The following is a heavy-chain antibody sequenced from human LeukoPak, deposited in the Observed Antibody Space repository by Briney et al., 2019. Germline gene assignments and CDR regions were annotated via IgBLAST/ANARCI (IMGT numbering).Heavy chain of an antibody. V-gene: IGHV4-34*01. Sequence: PSETLSLTCAVSGVSYDDYYWSWVRQTPGKGLEWIGEINHSGYTNDSPSLKSRVTLSIDTSRKQFSLNLRSVTVADAGIYYCTRMTTGHDYWGQGTLVTVSS. CDR2: INHSGYT. CDR3: TRMTTGHDY. D-gene: IGHD4-17*01. J-gene: IGHJ4*02. CDR1: GVSYDDYY.